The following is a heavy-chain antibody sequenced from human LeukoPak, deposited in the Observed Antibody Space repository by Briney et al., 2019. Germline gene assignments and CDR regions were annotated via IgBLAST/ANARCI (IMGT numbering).Heavy chain of an antibody. CDR3: AKDGTHGDGWFDP. CDR1: GFTFSSYG. V-gene: IGHV3-30*18. CDR2: ISYDGSNK. D-gene: IGHD3-10*01. Sequence: GGSLRLSCAASGFTFSSYGMHWVRQAPGKGLEWVAVISYDGSNKYYADSVKGRFTISRDNAKNSLYLQMNSLRAEDTALYYCAKDGTHGDGWFDPWGQGTLVTVSS. J-gene: IGHJ5*02.